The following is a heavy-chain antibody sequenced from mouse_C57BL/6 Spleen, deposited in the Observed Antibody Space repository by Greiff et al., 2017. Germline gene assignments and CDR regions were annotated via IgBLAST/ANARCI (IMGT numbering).Heavy chain of an antibody. CDR3: ARQAGTGAMDY. Sequence: EVKLVESGGGLVKPGGSLKLSCAASGFTFSSYTMSWVRQTPEKRLEWVATISGGGGNTYYPDSVKGRFTISRDNAKNTLYLQMSSLRAEDTALYYCARQAGTGAMDYWGQGTSVTVSS. J-gene: IGHJ4*01. D-gene: IGHD4-1*01. CDR2: ISGGGGNT. CDR1: GFTFSSYT. V-gene: IGHV5-9*01.